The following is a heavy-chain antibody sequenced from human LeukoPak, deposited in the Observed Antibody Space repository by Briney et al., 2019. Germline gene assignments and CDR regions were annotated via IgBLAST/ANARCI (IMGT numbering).Heavy chain of an antibody. V-gene: IGHV1-18*01. CDR3: ARDGGAVAGTPIDY. J-gene: IGHJ4*02. D-gene: IGHD6-19*01. CDR2: VSAYNGNT. CDR1: GYTFTSYG. Sequence: ASVKVSCKASGYTFTSYGASWVRQAPGQGLEWMGWVSAYNGNTNFAQNFQGRVTMTTDTSTTTAYMELRSLRSDDTAVYYCARDGGAVAGTPIDYWGQGTLVTVSS.